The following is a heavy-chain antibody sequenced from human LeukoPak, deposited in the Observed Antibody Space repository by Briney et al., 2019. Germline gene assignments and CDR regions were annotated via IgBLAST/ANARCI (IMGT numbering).Heavy chain of an antibody. CDR1: GYNFPIYW. J-gene: IGHJ4*01. Sequence: GESLKISCKGSGYNFPIYWIGWVRQMPGKGLEWMGIIYPGDSDIRYSPSFQGQVTISADKSISTAYLQWSSLKASDTATYYCARLRTVRGADSYYWGQGTLVPVSS. CDR2: IYPGDSDI. D-gene: IGHD3-10*01. V-gene: IGHV5-51*01. CDR3: ARLRTVRGADSYY.